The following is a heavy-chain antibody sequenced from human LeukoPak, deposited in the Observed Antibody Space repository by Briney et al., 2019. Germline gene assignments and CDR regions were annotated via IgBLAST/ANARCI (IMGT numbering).Heavy chain of an antibody. CDR1: GGSISSGGYY. Sequence: SQTLSLTCTVSGGSISSGGYYWSWIRRHPGKGLEWIGYIYYSGSTYYNPSLKSRFTISVDTSKNQFSLKLSSVTAADTAVYYCASILWFGEFNDYWGQGTLVTVSS. CDR2: IYYSGST. D-gene: IGHD3-10*01. CDR3: ASILWFGEFNDY. V-gene: IGHV4-31*03. J-gene: IGHJ4*02.